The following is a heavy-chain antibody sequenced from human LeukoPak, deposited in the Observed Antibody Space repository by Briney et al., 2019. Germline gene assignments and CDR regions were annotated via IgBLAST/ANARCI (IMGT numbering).Heavy chain of an antibody. J-gene: IGHJ4*02. Sequence: GASVKVSCKASGYTFTGYSMHWVRQAPGQGLEWMGWISPNNGATNYAQNFQGRVTMTRDTSISTAYMELSRLRSDDTAVYYCATSRVRLYYFDLWGQGTLVTVSS. D-gene: IGHD5/OR15-5a*01. V-gene: IGHV1-2*02. CDR3: ATSRVRLYYFDL. CDR1: GYTFTGYS. CDR2: ISPNNGAT.